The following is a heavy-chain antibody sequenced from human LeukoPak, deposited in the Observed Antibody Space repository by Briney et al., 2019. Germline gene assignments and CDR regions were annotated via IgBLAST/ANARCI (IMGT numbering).Heavy chain of an antibody. CDR3: ARAPSRDYDILTGYYIWGYFDY. V-gene: IGHV1-18*01. Sequence: GASVKVSCKASGYTFTSYGISWVRQAPGQGLEWMGWISAYNGNTNYAQKLQGRVTMTTDTSTSTAYMELRSLRSDDTAVYYCARAPSRDYDILTGYYIWGYFDYWGQGTLVTVSS. CDR1: GYTFTSYG. J-gene: IGHJ4*02. CDR2: ISAYNGNT. D-gene: IGHD3-9*01.